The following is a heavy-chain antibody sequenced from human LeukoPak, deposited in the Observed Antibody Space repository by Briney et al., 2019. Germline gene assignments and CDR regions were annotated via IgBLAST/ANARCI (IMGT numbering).Heavy chain of an antibody. Sequence: GASVKVSCKVSGYTLTELSMHWVRQAPGKGLEGMGGFDPEDGETIHAQKFQGRVTMTEDTSTDTAYMELSSLRSEDTAVYYCATAKQWLGSFDYWGQGTLVTVSS. CDR3: ATAKQWLGSFDY. V-gene: IGHV1-24*01. J-gene: IGHJ4*02. D-gene: IGHD6-19*01. CDR2: FDPEDGET. CDR1: GYTLTELS.